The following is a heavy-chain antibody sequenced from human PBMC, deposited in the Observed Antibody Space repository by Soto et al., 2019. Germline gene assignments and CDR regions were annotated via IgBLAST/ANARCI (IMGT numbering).Heavy chain of an antibody. Sequence: SETLSLTCTVSGGSISSYYWSWIRQPPGKGLGWIGYIYYSGSTNYNPSLKSRVTISVDTSKNQFSLKLSSVTAADTAVYYCARGSWTGYDAFDIWGQGTMVTVSS. J-gene: IGHJ3*02. V-gene: IGHV4-59*01. CDR1: GGSISSYY. CDR3: ARGSWTGYDAFDI. CDR2: IYYSGST. D-gene: IGHD3-9*01.